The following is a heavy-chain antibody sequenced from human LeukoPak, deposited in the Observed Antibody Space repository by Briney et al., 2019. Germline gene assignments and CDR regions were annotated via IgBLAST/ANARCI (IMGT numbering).Heavy chain of an antibody. V-gene: IGHV4-39*02. CDR2: IYYRGST. D-gene: IGHD3-10*01. CDR3: ARETVGYYGSGIDL. Sequence: SETLSLTCSVSGGSITSNIFYWGWIRQPPGKGLEWIATIYYRGSTYYNPSLESRVTISADRSKNQVSLELSSVTATDTAVYYCARETVGYYGSGIDLWGQGTLVTVSS. J-gene: IGHJ5*02. CDR1: GGSITSNIFY.